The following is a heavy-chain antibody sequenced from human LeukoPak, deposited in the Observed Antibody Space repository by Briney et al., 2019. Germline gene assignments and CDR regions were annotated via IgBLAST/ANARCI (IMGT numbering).Heavy chain of an antibody. V-gene: IGHV3-30*04. CDR2: ISYDGSNK. CDR3: ARDGIAAHYYYYYMDV. J-gene: IGHJ6*03. CDR1: GFTFSSYA. Sequence: GGSLRLSCAASGFTFSSYAMHWVRQAPGKGLEWVAVISYDGSNKYYADSVKGRFTISRDNSKNTLYLQMNSLRAEDTAVYYCARDGIAAHYYYYYMDVWGKGTTVTVSS. D-gene: IGHD6-13*01.